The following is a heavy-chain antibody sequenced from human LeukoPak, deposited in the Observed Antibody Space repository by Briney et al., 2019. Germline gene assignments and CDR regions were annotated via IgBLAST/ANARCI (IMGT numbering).Heavy chain of an antibody. V-gene: IGHV3-15*01. Sequence: GGSLRLSCAASGFTFSNAWMSWVRQAPGKGLEWVGRIKNKTDGGKTDYAAQVKGRFTISRNDSNNTLYLQMNSLKTEDTDVYYCTSGSIEYYYDSSGYRSFDYWGQGTLVTVSS. CDR1: GFTFSNAW. D-gene: IGHD3-22*01. J-gene: IGHJ4*02. CDR3: TSGSIEYYYDSSGYRSFDY. CDR2: IKNKTDGGKT.